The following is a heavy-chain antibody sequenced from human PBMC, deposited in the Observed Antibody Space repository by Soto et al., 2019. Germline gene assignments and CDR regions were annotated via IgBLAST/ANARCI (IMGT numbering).Heavy chain of an antibody. CDR2: ISSSSSNI. CDR1: GFTFSSRA. J-gene: IGHJ4*02. CDR3: ASDRSLGSNWYYYLES. Sequence: GGSLRLSCTASGFTFSSRAMNWVRQFPGRGLEWVSYISSSSSNIDYADSVKGRFTVSRDNAKNSLYLQMNTLSDEDTAVYYCASDRSLGSNWYYYLESWGQGTLVTVSS. V-gene: IGHV3-48*02. D-gene: IGHD1-20*01.